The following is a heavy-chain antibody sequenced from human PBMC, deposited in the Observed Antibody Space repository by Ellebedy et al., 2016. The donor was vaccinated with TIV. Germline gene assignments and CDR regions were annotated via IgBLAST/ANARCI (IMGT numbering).Heavy chain of an antibody. Sequence: MPSETLSLTCTVSGDSISTGSYYWGWIRQPPGKGLEWIGTIYYSGSAYYNPSLKSRVTISVDTSKNQFSLKLNSVTAADTAVYYCARDRCSSNSCPFDSWGQGTLVTVSS. V-gene: IGHV4-39*07. J-gene: IGHJ5*01. CDR3: ARDRCSSNSCPFDS. D-gene: IGHD2-2*01. CDR2: IYYSGSA. CDR1: GDSISTGSYY.